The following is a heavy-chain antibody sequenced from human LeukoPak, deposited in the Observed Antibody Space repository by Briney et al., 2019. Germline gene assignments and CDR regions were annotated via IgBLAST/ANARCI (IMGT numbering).Heavy chain of an antibody. Sequence: KPSETLSLTGAVYGGSFSGYYWSWLRQPPGKGLEWVGEINHSGSTNYNPSLKRRVTISVDTSKTQFSLKLSSVTAADTAVYYCARGALHYYDSSGDFDYWGQGTLVTVSS. D-gene: IGHD3-22*01. CDR3: ARGALHYYDSSGDFDY. J-gene: IGHJ4*02. CDR1: GGSFSGYY. CDR2: INHSGST. V-gene: IGHV4-34*01.